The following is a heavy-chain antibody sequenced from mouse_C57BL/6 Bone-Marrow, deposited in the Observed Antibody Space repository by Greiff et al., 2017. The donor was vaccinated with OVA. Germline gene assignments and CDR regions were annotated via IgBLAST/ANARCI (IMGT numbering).Heavy chain of an antibody. D-gene: IGHD2-4*01. Sequence: EVKLQQSGAELVRPGASVKLSCTASGFNIKDDYMHWVKQRPEQGLEWIGWIDPENGDTEYASKLQGKATITADTSSNTAYLQLSILTSEDTAVYYCTSYDYERWTCFAYWGQGTLVTVSA. CDR1: GFNIKDDY. CDR3: TSYDYERWTCFAY. CDR2: IDPENGDT. V-gene: IGHV14-4*01. J-gene: IGHJ3*01.